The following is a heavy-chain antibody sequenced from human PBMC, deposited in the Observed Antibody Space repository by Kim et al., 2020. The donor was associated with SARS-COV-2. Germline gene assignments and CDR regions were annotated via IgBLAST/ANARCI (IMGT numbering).Heavy chain of an antibody. V-gene: IGHV3-21*04. D-gene: IGHD3-10*01. CDR3: ARDWWVYYYGSGSYHYYYYYGMDV. CDR1: GFTFSSYS. CDR2: ISSSSYI. Sequence: GGSLRLSCAASGFTFSSYSMNWVRQAPGKGLEWVSSISSSSYIYYADSVKGRFTISRDNAKNSLYLQMNSLRAEDTAVYYCARDWWVYYYGSGSYHYYYYYGMDVWGQGTTVTVSS. J-gene: IGHJ6*02.